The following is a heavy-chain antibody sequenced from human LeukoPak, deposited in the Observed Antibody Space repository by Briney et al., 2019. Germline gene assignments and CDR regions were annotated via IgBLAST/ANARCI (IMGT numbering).Heavy chain of an antibody. CDR3: ARVAVVITMTRFDY. Sequence: SETLSLTCTVSGYSISSGYYWGWIRQPPGKGLEWIGSIYHSGSSYYNPSLKSRVTISVDTSKNHFSLKLSSVTAADTAVYYCARVAVVITMTRFDYWGQGTLVTVSS. CDR1: GYSISSGYY. D-gene: IGHD3-22*01. CDR2: IYHSGSS. J-gene: IGHJ4*02. V-gene: IGHV4-38-2*02.